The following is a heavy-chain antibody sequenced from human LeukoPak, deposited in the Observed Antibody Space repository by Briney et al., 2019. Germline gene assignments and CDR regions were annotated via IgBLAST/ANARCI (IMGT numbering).Heavy chain of an antibody. CDR2: IKQDGSEK. J-gene: IGHJ4*02. CDR1: GFSFSYHG. CDR3: ARDDEIDY. Sequence: PGGSLRLSCAASGFSFSYHGMNWVRQAPGKGLEWVANIKQDGSEKYYVDSVKGRFTISRDNAKNSLYLQMNSLRAEDTAVYYCARDDEIDYWGQGTLVTVSS. V-gene: IGHV3-7*01.